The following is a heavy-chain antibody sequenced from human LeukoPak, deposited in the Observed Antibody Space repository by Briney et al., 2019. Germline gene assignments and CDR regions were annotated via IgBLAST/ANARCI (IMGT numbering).Heavy chain of an antibody. CDR3: AREREGGLDY. CDR2: ISSSSSYI. Sequence: GGSLRLSCAASGFTFSSYSMNWVRQAPGKGLEWVSSISSSSSYIYYADSAKGRFTISRDNAKDSLDLQMNTLRVEDTAVYYCAREREGGLDYWGQGALVAVSS. V-gene: IGHV3-21*01. CDR1: GFTFSSYS. D-gene: IGHD1-26*01. J-gene: IGHJ4*02.